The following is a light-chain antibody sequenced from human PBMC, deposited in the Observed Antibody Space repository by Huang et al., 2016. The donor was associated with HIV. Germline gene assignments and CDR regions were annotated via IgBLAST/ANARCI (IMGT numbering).Light chain of an antibody. Sequence: EVVLTQSPGTLSLSPGERATLSCRASPSVTSAYLAWYQQKPGHAPRLLIHGASNRATGIPDRFSGSGSGTDFTLTISRLEPEDFAVYYCQQYGSSPLTFGGGTKVEI. CDR1: PSVTSAY. CDR2: GAS. CDR3: QQYGSSPLT. J-gene: IGKJ4*01. V-gene: IGKV3-20*01.